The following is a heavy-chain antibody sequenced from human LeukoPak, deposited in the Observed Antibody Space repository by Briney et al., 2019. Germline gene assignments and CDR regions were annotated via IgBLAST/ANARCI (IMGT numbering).Heavy chain of an antibody. Sequence: GGSLRLSCAASGFTFSSYGMSWVRQAPGKGLEWVSAISGSGGSTYYAESVKGRFIISRDNSKNTLYLQMNSLRVEDTAVYYCAKWGCSGGSCYPFDYWGQGTLVTVSS. CDR2: ISGSGGST. CDR1: GFTFSSYG. V-gene: IGHV3-23*01. D-gene: IGHD2-15*01. CDR3: AKWGCSGGSCYPFDY. J-gene: IGHJ4*02.